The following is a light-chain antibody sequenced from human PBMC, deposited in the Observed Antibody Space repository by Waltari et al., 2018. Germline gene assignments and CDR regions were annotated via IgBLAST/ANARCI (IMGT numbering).Light chain of an antibody. J-gene: IGKJ2*01. V-gene: IGKV1-39*01. Sequence: DIQMTQSPSSLSASVGDRVTITCRASQSISSYLNWYQQKPGQAPKLLIYAASSLQSGVPSRFSGSGSGTDFTLTISSLQPEDFATYYCQQSYSTLYTFGQGTKLEIK. CDR3: QQSYSTLYT. CDR1: QSISSY. CDR2: AAS.